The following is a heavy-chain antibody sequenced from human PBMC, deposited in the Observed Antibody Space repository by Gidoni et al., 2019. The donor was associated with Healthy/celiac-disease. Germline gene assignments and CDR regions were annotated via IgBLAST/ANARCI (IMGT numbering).Heavy chain of an antibody. J-gene: IGHJ5*02. Sequence: KGLEWIGSIYYSGSTYYNPSLKSRVTISVDTSKNQFSLKLSSVTAADTAVYYCARPDSSGFGFDPWGQGTLVTVSS. CDR3: ARPDSSGFGFDP. V-gene: IGHV4-39*01. D-gene: IGHD6-19*01. CDR2: IYYSGST.